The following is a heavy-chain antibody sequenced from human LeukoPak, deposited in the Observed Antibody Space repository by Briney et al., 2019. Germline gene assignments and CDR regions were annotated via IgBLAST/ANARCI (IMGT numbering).Heavy chain of an antibody. Sequence: GGSLRLSCAASGFTFSSYSMNWVRQAPGKGLEWVSMINSNGKYIYYADSVKGRFTISRDNAKNSLYLQMNCLRAEDTAVYYCARALSGIAARSTETDCWGQGSLVTVSS. CDR2: INSNGKYI. CDR1: GFTFSSYS. J-gene: IGHJ4*02. D-gene: IGHD6-6*01. V-gene: IGHV3-21*01. CDR3: ARALSGIAARSTETDC.